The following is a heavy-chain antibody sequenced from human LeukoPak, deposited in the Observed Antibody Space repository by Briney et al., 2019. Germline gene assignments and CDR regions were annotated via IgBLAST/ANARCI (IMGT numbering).Heavy chain of an antibody. Sequence: PGGSLRLSCVASGFDFNYYDMNWVRQAPGKGLEWVSSISSKSTYIDSADSTKGRFTISRDNANNSVFLQMSSLRPEDTAVHYCARRGGLSSGRGFDHWGQGTLVTVSS. CDR1: GFDFNYYD. CDR2: ISSKSTYI. CDR3: ARRGGLSSGRGFDH. V-gene: IGHV3-21*01. D-gene: IGHD3-16*01. J-gene: IGHJ4*02.